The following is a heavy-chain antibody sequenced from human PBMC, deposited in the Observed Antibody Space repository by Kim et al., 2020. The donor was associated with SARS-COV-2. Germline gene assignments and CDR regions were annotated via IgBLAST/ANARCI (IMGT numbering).Heavy chain of an antibody. CDR2: INHSGST. CDR1: GGSFSGYY. CDR3: AADYSNPNWFDP. Sequence: SETLSLTCAVYGGSFSGYYWSWIRQPPGKGLEWIGEINHSGSTNYNPSLKSRVTISVDTSKNQFSLKLSSVTAADTAVYYCAADYSNPNWFDPWGQGTLV. J-gene: IGHJ5*02. V-gene: IGHV4-34*01. D-gene: IGHD4-4*01.